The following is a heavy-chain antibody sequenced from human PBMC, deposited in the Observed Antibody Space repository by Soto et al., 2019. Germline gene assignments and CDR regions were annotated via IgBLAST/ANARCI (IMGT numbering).Heavy chain of an antibody. D-gene: IGHD2-2*01. V-gene: IGHV1-46*01. Sequence: ASVKVSCKASGYTFTTYDISWVRQAPGQGLEWMGIINPSGGSTTYAQKFQGRVTMTRDTSTSTVYMELSSLRSEDTAVYYCARRGACISTSCSLDYWGQGTLVTVSS. CDR2: INPSGGST. J-gene: IGHJ4*02. CDR3: ARRGACISTSCSLDY. CDR1: GYTFTTYD.